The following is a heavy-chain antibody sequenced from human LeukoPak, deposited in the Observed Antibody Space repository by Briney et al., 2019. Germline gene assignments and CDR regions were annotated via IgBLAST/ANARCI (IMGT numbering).Heavy chain of an antibody. Sequence: KPSETLSLTCTVSGVSISGYYWSWIRQSPGKGLEWIGYIYDTGNTNYNPSLESRVTISVDTSKNQFSLKLDSLTAADTAVYYCARGLRYSSGSNWFDPWGQGTLVTVSS. CDR1: GVSISGYY. J-gene: IGHJ5*02. V-gene: IGHV4-59*01. CDR3: ARGLRYSSGSNWFDP. D-gene: IGHD6-19*01. CDR2: IYDTGNT.